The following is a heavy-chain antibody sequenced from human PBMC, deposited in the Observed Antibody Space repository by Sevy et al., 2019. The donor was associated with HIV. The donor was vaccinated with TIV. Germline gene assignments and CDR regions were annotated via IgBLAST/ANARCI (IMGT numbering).Heavy chain of an antibody. V-gene: IGHV1-2*02. CDR3: ARGVVAAAHRSGMDV. D-gene: IGHD6-13*01. CDR2: INPNSGGT. J-gene: IGHJ6*02. CDR1: GYIFTGYY. Sequence: ASVKVSCKASGYIFTGYYMHWVRQAPGQGLEWMGWINPNSGGTNYAQKFQGRVTITRDTSISTAYMELGRLRSDDTAVYYCARGVVAAAHRSGMDVWGQGTTVTVSS.